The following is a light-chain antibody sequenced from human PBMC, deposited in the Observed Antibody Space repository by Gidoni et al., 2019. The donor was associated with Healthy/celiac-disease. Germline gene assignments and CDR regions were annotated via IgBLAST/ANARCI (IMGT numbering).Light chain of an antibody. V-gene: IGLV1-51*01. CDR1: SSHIGNSY. Sequence: QSVLTQPPSVSAAPRQKVTISCSGSSSHIGNSYVSWYQQLPGTAPKLLIYDSNKRPSGIPDRFSGSKSGTSATLGITGLQTGDEADYYCGTWDSSLSAVVFGGGTKLTVL. CDR3: GTWDSSLSAVV. J-gene: IGLJ2*01. CDR2: DSN.